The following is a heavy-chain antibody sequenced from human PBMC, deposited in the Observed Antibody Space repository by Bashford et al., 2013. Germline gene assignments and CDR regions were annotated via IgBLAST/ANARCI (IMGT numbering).Heavy chain of an antibody. J-gene: IGHJ3*01. CDR3: VVHTYDFWSETLSDAFDL. D-gene: IGHD3-3*01. Sequence: SETLSLTCTVSGGSISSSSYYWGWDPPAPREGAGVGLGVSIIVGSTYYNPSLKSRVTFSLDKSKNQFSLKLNSVTAADTALYYCVVHTYDFWSETLSDAFDLWGQGTMVTVSS. V-gene: IGHV4-39*07. CDR1: GGSISSSSYY. CDR2: SIIVGST.